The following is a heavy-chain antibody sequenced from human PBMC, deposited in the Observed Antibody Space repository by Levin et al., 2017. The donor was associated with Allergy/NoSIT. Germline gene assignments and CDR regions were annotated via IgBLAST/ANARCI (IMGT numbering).Heavy chain of an antibody. J-gene: IGHJ4*02. CDR2: IYLSGST. V-gene: IGHV4-30-2*01. D-gene: IGHD5-18*01. CDR3: ARVAGYSYGYYFDY. Sequence: LSQTLSLPCAVSGGSISSGGYSWSWIRQPPGKGLEWIGNIYLSGSTNDNPSLKSRVTMSVDRSKNQFSLKLSYVTAADTAVYYCARVAGYSYGYYFDYWGPGTLVTVSS. CDR1: GGSISSGGYS.